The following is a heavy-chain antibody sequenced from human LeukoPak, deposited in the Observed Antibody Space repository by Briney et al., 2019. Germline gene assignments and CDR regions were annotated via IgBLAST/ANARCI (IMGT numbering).Heavy chain of an antibody. D-gene: IGHD2-15*01. CDR2: ISHSGANT. J-gene: IGHJ4*02. CDR3: AKDIEASI. CDR1: EFTVSGNY. V-gene: IGHV3-23*01. Sequence: GGSLRLSCVASEFTVSGNYMSWVRQAPGKGLEWVSLISHSGANTFYADSVKGRFSVSRDNSKNTMYLQMNSLRAEDTAVYYCAKDIEASIWGQGTLVAVSS.